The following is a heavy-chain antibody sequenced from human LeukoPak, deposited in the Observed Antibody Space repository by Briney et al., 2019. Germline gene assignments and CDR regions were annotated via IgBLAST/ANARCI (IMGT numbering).Heavy chain of an antibody. J-gene: IGHJ4*02. Sequence: GASVKVSCKASVYTLSGYYIHWVRQAPGQGLEWMGWINPNSGATHYAQNFQGGVTMTRDTSISTFYMEVGRLRSDDTAVYFCARYNWNDVVSALDYWGQGTLVTVSS. V-gene: IGHV1-2*02. CDR3: ARYNWNDVVSALDY. CDR2: INPNSGAT. CDR1: VYTLSGYY. D-gene: IGHD1-1*01.